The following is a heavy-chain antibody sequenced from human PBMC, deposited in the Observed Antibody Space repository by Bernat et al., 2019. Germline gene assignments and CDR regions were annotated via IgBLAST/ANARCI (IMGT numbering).Heavy chain of an antibody. CDR1: GFTFSSYA. Sequence: QVQLVESGGGVVQPGRSLRLSCAASGFTFSSYAMHWVRQAPGKGLEWVAVISYDGSNKYYADSVKGRFTISRDTSKNTLYLQMNSLRAEDTAVYYCARDGIAVAGTGYFDYWGQGTLVTVSS. CDR2: ISYDGSNK. J-gene: IGHJ4*02. CDR3: ARDGIAVAGTGYFDY. D-gene: IGHD6-19*01. V-gene: IGHV3-30*01.